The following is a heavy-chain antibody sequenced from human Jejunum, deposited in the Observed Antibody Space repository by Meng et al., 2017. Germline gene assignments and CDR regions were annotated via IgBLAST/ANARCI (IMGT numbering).Heavy chain of an antibody. CDR2: VWPSGAT. CDR3: ARAIRERYFDS. CDR1: GSSTTAPFY. Sequence: QESGPGQVNPSGTLSIDCTVSGSSTTAPFYWTWIRQATGKGLEWIGEVWPSGATYYNPSLSSRITISIDTSNNQFSLEVAFLTAADTAVYYCARAIRERYFDSWGQGTLVTVSS. V-gene: IGHV4-38-2*02. D-gene: IGHD1-14*01. J-gene: IGHJ4*02.